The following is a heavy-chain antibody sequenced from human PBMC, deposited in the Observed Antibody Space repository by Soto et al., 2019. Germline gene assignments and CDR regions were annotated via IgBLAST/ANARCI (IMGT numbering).Heavy chain of an antibody. J-gene: IGHJ6*02. CDR2: IYDSGST. CDR3: ARAYYYGSGRGRSMAV. D-gene: IGHD3-10*01. Sequence: QVQLQESGPGLVKPSETPSLTCTVSGGSVSSGRYYWSWIRQPPGKGLEWIGYIYDSGSTKYNPSLKSRVPISADPSKNQFSLKLSSVTAADTAVYYCARAYYYGSGRGRSMAVWGQGTTVTVSS. V-gene: IGHV4-61*01. CDR1: GGSVSSGRYY.